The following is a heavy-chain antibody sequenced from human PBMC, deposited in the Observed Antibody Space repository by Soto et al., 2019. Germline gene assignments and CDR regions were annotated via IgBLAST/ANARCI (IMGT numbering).Heavy chain of an antibody. J-gene: IGHJ6*02. CDR1: GYSFTSYW. V-gene: IGHV5-10-1*01. CDR2: IDPSDSYT. Sequence: GESLKISCKGSGYSFTSYWISWVRQMPGKGLEWMGRIDPSDSYTNYSPSFQGHVTISADKSISTAYLQWSSLKASDTAMYYCARRCSSTSCSQPRDYYYYGMDVWGQGTAVTVSS. D-gene: IGHD2-2*01. CDR3: ARRCSSTSCSQPRDYYYYGMDV.